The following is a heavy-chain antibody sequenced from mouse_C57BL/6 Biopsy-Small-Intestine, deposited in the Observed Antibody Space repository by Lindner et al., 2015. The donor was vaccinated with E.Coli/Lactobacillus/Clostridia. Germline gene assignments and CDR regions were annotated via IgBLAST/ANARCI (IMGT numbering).Heavy chain of an antibody. V-gene: IGHV1-63*01. CDR3: AREGAGDAMDY. CDR1: GYTFTNYW. Sequence: VQLQESGAELVRPGTSVKMSCKASGYTFTNYWIGWAKQRPGHGLEWIGDIYPGGGYTNYNEKFKGKATLTADKSSSTAYMQFSSLTSEDSAIYYCAREGAGDAMDYWGQGTSVTVSS. J-gene: IGHJ4*01. CDR2: IYPGGGYT.